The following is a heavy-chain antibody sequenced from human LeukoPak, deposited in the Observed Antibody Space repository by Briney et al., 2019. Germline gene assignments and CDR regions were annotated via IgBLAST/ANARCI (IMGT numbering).Heavy chain of an antibody. V-gene: IGHV1-3*01. J-gene: IGHJ4*02. CDR3: AGTYYYDSSGYYPAFDY. CDR1: GYSFTDYA. Sequence: ASVKVSCKASGYSFTDYAMHWVRQAPGQRLEWMGWINAANGSTKYSQNFQGRVTITRDTSASTAYMELSSLRSEDTAVYYCAGTYYYDSSGYYPAFDYWGQETLVTVSS. CDR2: INAANGST. D-gene: IGHD3-22*01.